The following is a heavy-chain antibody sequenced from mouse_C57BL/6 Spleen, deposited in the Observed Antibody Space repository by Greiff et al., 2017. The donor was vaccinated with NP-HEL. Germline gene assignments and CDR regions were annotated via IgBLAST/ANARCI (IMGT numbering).Heavy chain of an antibody. CDR3: ARSYYGLGAFAY. V-gene: IGHV5-17*01. D-gene: IGHD1-1*01. J-gene: IGHJ3*01. Sequence: EVQLVESGGGLVKPGGSLKLSCAASGFTFSDYGMHWVRQAPEKGLEWVAYISSGSSTTYYADTVKGRSTISRDNAKNTLFLQMTSLRSEDTAMYYCARSYYGLGAFAYWGQGTLVTVSA. CDR2: ISSGSSTT. CDR1: GFTFSDYG.